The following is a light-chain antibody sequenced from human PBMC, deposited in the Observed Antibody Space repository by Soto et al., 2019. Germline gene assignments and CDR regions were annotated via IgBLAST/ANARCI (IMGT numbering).Light chain of an antibody. CDR1: QGISSY. V-gene: IGKV1-9*01. Sequence: IPLTQSPSSLSASVGDRVTITCRASQGISSYLAWYQQEPGKAPKLLIYAASTLQSGVPSRFSGSGSGTDFTLTISSLQPEDFATYYCQQLGGYPITFGQGTRLEIK. CDR2: AAS. J-gene: IGKJ5*01. CDR3: QQLGGYPIT.